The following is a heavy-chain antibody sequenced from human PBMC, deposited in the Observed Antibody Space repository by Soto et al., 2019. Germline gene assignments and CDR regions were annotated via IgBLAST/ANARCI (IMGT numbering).Heavy chain of an antibody. CDR2: MFASGSS. CDR3: AREGVDHRPDY. CDR1: GGSFSGYY. J-gene: IGHJ4*02. V-gene: IGHV4-34*12. D-gene: IGHD2-8*01. Sequence: PTETLSLTCAVYGGSFSGYYWSWIRQPPGKGLEWIGEMFASGSSNYNPSLNGRVTISLDTSKNHFSLKLTSLTAADTAIYYCAREGVDHRPDYWGQGIPVTVSS.